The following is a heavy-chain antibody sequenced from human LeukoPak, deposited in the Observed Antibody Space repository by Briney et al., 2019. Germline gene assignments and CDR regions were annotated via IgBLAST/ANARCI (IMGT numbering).Heavy chain of an antibody. J-gene: IGHJ5*02. Sequence: GGSLRLSCAASGFTFSSYSMNWVRQAPGKGLEWVSYISSSSSTIYYADSVKGRFTISRDNAKNSLYLQMNSLRAEDTALYYCAKDLAAADTGVNWFDPWGQGTLVTVSS. CDR3: AKDLAAADTGVNWFDP. D-gene: IGHD6-13*01. CDR1: GFTFSSYS. V-gene: IGHV3-48*04. CDR2: ISSSSSTI.